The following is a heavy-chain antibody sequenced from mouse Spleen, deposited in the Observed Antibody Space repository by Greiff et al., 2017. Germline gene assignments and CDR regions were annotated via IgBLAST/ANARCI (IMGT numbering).Heavy chain of an antibody. CDR2: ISSGGSYT. V-gene: IGHV5-9-4*01. Sequence: EVKLMESGGGLVKPGGSLKLSCAASGFTFSSYAMSWVRQSPEKRLEWVAEISSGGSYTYYPDTVTGRFTISRDNAKNTLYLEMSSLRSEDTAMCYCASHTTDRDYDMDYWGQGTSVTVSS. CDR1: GFTFSSYA. J-gene: IGHJ4*01. CDR3: ASHTTDRDYDMDY. D-gene: IGHD1-1*01.